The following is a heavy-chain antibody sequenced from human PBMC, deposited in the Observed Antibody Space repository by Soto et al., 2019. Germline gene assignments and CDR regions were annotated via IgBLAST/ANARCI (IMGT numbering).Heavy chain of an antibody. CDR3: ARAALLHCGDYAAY. Sequence: QVQLVQSGAEVKKPGSSVTVSCKASGGTFSSYAISWVRQAPGQGLEWMGGIIPIFGTANYAQKFQGRVTITADESTSTAYMERSSLRSEDTAVYYCARAALLHCGDYAAYWGQGTLVTVSS. CDR1: GGTFSSYA. V-gene: IGHV1-69*12. CDR2: IIPIFGTA. D-gene: IGHD4-17*01. J-gene: IGHJ4*02.